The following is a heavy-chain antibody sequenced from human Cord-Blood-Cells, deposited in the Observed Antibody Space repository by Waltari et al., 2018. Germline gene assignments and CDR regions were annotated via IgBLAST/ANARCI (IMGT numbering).Heavy chain of an antibody. CDR3: ARSYYDSSGYFDY. V-gene: IGHV3-7*01. D-gene: IGHD3-22*01. CDR1: GLPFRTYW. Sequence: EVQLVESGGGLVQPEGSLRRSCAASGLPFRTYWMSWVRMAPGKGLEWVANIKQDGSEKYYVDSVKGRFTISRDNAKNSLYLQMNSLRAEDTAVYYCARSYYDSSGYFDYWGQGTLVTVSS. CDR2: IKQDGSEK. J-gene: IGHJ4*02.